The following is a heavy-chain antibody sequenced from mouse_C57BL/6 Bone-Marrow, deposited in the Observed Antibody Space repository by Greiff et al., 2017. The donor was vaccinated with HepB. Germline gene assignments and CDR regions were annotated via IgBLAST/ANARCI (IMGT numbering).Heavy chain of an antibody. Sequence: EVNVVESEGGLVQPGSSMKLSCTASGFTFSDYYMAWVRQVPEKGLEWVANINYDGSSTYYLDSLKSRFIISRDNAKNILYLQMSSLKSEDTATYYCARDYTAVKDPWYFDVWGTGTTVTVSS. V-gene: IGHV5-16*01. CDR2: INYDGSST. D-gene: IGHD1-1*01. CDR1: GFTFSDYY. J-gene: IGHJ1*03. CDR3: ARDYTAVKDPWYFDV.